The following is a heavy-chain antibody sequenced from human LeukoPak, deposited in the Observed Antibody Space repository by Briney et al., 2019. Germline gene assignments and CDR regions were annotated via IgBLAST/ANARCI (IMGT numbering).Heavy chain of an antibody. D-gene: IGHD2-21*01. CDR1: GYIFTGYN. J-gene: IGHJ6*02. CDR3: ARDGDTDGGMDV. CDR2: INPNTGDT. V-gene: IGHV1-2*02. Sequence: ASVKVSFKASGYIFTGYNIHWVRQAPGEGLEWMGWINPNTGDTTYAQKFQGRATMNRDTSIRTAYMELSRLRVDDTAVYYCARDGDTDGGMDVWGQGTTVTVSS.